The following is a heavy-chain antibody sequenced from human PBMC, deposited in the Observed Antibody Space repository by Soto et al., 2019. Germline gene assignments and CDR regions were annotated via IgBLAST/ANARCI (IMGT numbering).Heavy chain of an antibody. CDR3: ALTTVTTMGWFDP. V-gene: IGHV2-70*01. J-gene: IGHJ5*02. Sequence: SGTPEEYPTQTLTLTCTFSVFSLRPRGMCVSWIRQPPGKALEWLALIDWDDDKYYSTSLKTRLTISKDTSKNQVVLTMTNMDPVDTATYYCALTTVTTMGWFDPWGQGTLGTV. D-gene: IGHD4-17*01. CDR2: IDWDDDK. CDR1: VFSLRPRGMC.